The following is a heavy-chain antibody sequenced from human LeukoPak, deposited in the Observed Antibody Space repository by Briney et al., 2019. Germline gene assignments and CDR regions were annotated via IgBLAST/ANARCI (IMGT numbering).Heavy chain of an antibody. CDR2: IHHSGST. Sequence: KPSETLSLTCNVSGGSLRSAYWSWIRQPPGKGLEYIGYIHHSGSTDYSPFLRSRVTISVDTSKNQFSQKLSSVTAADTAVYYCARLSTVVTDAFDIWGQGTMVTVSS. V-gene: IGHV4-59*08. J-gene: IGHJ3*02. CDR1: GGSLRSAY. CDR3: ARLSTVVTDAFDI. D-gene: IGHD4-23*01.